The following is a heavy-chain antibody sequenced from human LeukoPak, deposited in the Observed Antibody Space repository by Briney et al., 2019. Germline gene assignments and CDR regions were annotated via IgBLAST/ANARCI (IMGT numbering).Heavy chain of an antibody. Sequence: GGSLRLSCAASGFTFSSYWMSWVRQAPGKGLEWVANIKEDGSEKYYVDSVKGRFTISRDNAKNSLYLQMSSLRAEDTAVYYCAKTLGNCSGGSCYSLDYWGQGTLVTVSS. CDR1: GFTFSSYW. J-gene: IGHJ4*02. V-gene: IGHV3-7*01. CDR2: IKEDGSEK. D-gene: IGHD2-15*01. CDR3: AKTLGNCSGGSCYSLDY.